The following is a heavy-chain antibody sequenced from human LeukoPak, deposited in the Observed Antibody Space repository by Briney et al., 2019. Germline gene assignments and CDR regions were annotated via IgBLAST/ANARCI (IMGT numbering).Heavy chain of an antibody. J-gene: IGHJ4*02. V-gene: IGHV3-21*01. CDR2: ISSSSSYI. CDR3: AREAAAAGFDY. Sequence: GGSLRLSCAASGFTFSNYSMNWVRQAPGKGLEWVSSISSSSSYIYYADSVKGRFTISRDNAKNSLYLQMNSLRAEDTAVYYCAREAAAAGFDYWGQGTLVTVSS. D-gene: IGHD6-13*01. CDR1: GFTFSNYS.